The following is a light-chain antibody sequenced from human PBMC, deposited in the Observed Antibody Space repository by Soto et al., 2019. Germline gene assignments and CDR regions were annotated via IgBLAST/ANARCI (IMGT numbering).Light chain of an antibody. Sequence: EVVLAQSPDTLSLSPGERATLSGRASQSLSSNSLAWYQQKPGQAPRLLVSGASSRAAGIADRFSGSGSGADFTLTISRLEPEDFAVYYCQQYDVSPLTFGGGTTVEI. CDR1: QSLSSNS. J-gene: IGKJ4*01. CDR2: GAS. V-gene: IGKV3-20*01. CDR3: QQYDVSPLT.